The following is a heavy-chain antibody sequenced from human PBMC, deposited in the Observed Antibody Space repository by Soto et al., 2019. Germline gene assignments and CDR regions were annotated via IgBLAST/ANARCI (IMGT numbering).Heavy chain of an antibody. CDR3: ARVDYGGNSGAGAFDI. J-gene: IGHJ3*02. CDR1: GGTFSSYA. V-gene: IGHV1-69*13. Sequence: SVKVSCKASGGTFSSYAISWVRQAPGQGLEWMGGIIPIFGTANYAQKFQGRVTITADESTSTAYMELSSLRSEDTAVYYGARVDYGGNSGAGAFDIWGQGTMVTVSS. D-gene: IGHD4-17*01. CDR2: IIPIFGTA.